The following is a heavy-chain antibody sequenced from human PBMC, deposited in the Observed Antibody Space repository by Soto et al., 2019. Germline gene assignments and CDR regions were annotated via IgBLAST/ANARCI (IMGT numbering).Heavy chain of an antibody. CDR2: FSGNAGRTSGRT. CDR1: GFTFSTYA. D-gene: IGHD2-8*02. CDR3: VKDWTGDKCQCMDV. J-gene: IGHJ6*02. V-gene: IGHV3-23*01. Sequence: EGQLLESGGGLVQPGGSLRLSCAASGFTFSTYAMSWVRQAPGGGPEWVSTFSGNAGRTSGRTYYADSVQGRFTISRDDSKNTLYLQMNSLRAEDTALYYCVKDWTGDKCQCMDVWGQGTTVTVSS.